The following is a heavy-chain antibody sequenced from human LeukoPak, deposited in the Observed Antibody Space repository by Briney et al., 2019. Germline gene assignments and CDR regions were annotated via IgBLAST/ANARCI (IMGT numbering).Heavy chain of an antibody. CDR1: GFTFSSYS. J-gene: IGHJ4*02. CDR2: ISSSSSYI. V-gene: IGHV3-21*01. D-gene: IGHD3-9*01. Sequence: PGGSLRLSCAASGFTFSSYSMNWVRQAPGKGLEWVSSISSSSSYIYYADSVKGRFTISRDNAKNSLYLQMNSLRAEDTAVYYCAERYDILTGYSNWGQGTLVTVSS. CDR3: AERYDILTGYSN.